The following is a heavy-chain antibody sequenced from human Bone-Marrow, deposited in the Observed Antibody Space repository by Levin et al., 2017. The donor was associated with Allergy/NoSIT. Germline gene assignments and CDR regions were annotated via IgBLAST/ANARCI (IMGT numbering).Heavy chain of an antibody. CDR3: VRYNLRTYDT. V-gene: IGHV3-23*01. J-gene: IGHJ3*02. CDR2: ITTSGADT. Sequence: GGSLRLSCTASGFTFNNYPMTWVRWAPGKGLQWVSTITTSGADTYYAASVKGRFTISRDNSENTLYLQMNNLRAEDTATYYCVRYNLRTYDTWGQGTLVTVSS. D-gene: IGHD1-1*01. CDR1: GFTFNNYP.